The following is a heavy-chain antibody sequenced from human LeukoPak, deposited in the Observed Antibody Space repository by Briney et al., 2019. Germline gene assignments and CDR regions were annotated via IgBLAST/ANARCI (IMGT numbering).Heavy chain of an antibody. Sequence: GGSLRLSCAASGFTFSSYAMSWVRQAAGKGLEWVSLFSDSAGGTYYADSVKGRFTISRDNSKNTLYLQMNSLRVEDTAIYYCAKQLHSSAWDYFDYWGQGTLVTVSS. CDR3: AKQLHSSAWDYFDY. V-gene: IGHV3-23*01. CDR2: FSDSAGGT. CDR1: GFTFSSYA. D-gene: IGHD6-19*01. J-gene: IGHJ4*02.